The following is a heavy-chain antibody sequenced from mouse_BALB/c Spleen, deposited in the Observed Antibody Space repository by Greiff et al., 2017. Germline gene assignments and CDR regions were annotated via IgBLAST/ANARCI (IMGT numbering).Heavy chain of an antibody. Sequence: DVQLVESGGGLVKPGGSLKLSCAASGFAFSSYDMSWVRQTPEKRLEWVAYISSGGGSTYYPDTVKGRFTISRDNAKNTLYLQMNSLQTDDTAMYYCARDRGVRWFAYWGQGTLVTVSA. J-gene: IGHJ3*01. CDR2: ISSGGGST. D-gene: IGHD2-14*01. V-gene: IGHV5-12-1*01. CDR1: GFAFSSYD. CDR3: ARDRGVRWFAY.